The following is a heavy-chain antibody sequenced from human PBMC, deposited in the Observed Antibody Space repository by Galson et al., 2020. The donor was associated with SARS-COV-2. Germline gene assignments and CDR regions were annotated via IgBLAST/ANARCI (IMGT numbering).Heavy chain of an antibody. V-gene: IGHV1-46*03. CDR3: ARDFMITFGGVIVQYAYYFDY. CDR1: GYTFTSYY. Sequence: ASVKVSCKASGYTFTSYYMHWVRQAPGQGLEWMGIINPSGGSTSYAKKFQGRVTMTRATSTSTVYMELSSLRSEDTAVYYCARDFMITFGGVIVQYAYYFDYWGQGTRVTVSS. CDR2: INPSGGST. D-gene: IGHD3-16*02. J-gene: IGHJ4*02.